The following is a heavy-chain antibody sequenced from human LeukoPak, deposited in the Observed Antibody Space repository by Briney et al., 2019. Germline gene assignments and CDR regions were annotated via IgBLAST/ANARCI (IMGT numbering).Heavy chain of an antibody. CDR3: ARVVGQWLVKFDY. Sequence: SETLSLTCAVYGGSFSGYYWSWIRQPPGKGLEWIGEINHSGSTNYNPSLKSRVAISVDTSKNQFSLKLSSVTAADTAVYYCARVVGQWLVKFDYWGQGTLVTVSS. CDR2: INHSGST. V-gene: IGHV4-34*01. J-gene: IGHJ4*02. CDR1: GGSFSGYY. D-gene: IGHD6-19*01.